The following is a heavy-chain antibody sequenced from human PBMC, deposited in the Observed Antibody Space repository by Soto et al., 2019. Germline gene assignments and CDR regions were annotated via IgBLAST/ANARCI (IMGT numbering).Heavy chain of an antibody. Sequence: QVQLVQSGAEVKKPGASVKVSCKASGYAFTDYGIVWVRQAPGQGLEWMGRISGYNGNSNYAQKLQGRVAMTTDTSTTTAYMELRSPRSDDTAVYFCAREYLDYYDTSGYFYWGQGTLVTVSS. CDR1: GYAFTDYG. J-gene: IGHJ4*02. CDR3: AREYLDYYDTSGYFY. CDR2: ISGYNGNS. D-gene: IGHD3-22*01. V-gene: IGHV1-18*01.